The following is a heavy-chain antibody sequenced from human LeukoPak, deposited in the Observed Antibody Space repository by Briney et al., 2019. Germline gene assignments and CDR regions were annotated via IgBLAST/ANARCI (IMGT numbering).Heavy chain of an antibody. J-gene: IGHJ3*02. D-gene: IGHD3-10*01. V-gene: IGHV3-23*01. CDR1: GFTFSSYG. CDR2: ISGSGGST. CDR3: AKGLPITMVRGVLDAFDI. Sequence: PGRSLRLSCAASGFTFSSYGMHWVRQAPGKGLEWVSAISGSGGSTYYADSVKGRFTISRDNSKNTLYLQMNSLRAEDTAVYYCAKGLPITMVRGVLDAFDIWGQGTMVTVSS.